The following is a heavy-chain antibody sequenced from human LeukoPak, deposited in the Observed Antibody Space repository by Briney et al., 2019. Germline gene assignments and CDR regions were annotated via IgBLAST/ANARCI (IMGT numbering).Heavy chain of an antibody. Sequence: GGSLRLSCAASGFTFSSYAMSWVRQAPGKGLEWVSAISGSGATTYYADSVKGRFTISRDKSNNTLYMQMNSLRAEDTAVYYCAKDYAYYYGSGIGGFDYWGQGTLVTVSS. V-gene: IGHV3-23*01. CDR1: GFTFSSYA. CDR3: AKDYAYYYGSGIGGFDY. J-gene: IGHJ4*02. D-gene: IGHD3-10*01. CDR2: ISGSGATT.